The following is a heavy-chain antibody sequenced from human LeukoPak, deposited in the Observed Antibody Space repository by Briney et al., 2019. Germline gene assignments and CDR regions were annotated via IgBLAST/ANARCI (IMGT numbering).Heavy chain of an antibody. V-gene: IGHV4-59*01. CDR1: GGSIGNFF. CDR2: TYENGRT. J-gene: IGHJ4*02. Sequence: TSETLSLTCTVSGGSIGNFFWNWIRQSPGEGLEWIGFTYENGRTSYNPSLKSRVTISVDMSKNQFSLRLTSMTAADTAVYYCARDWELGHWGRGILVTVTS. CDR3: ARDWELGH. D-gene: IGHD1-26*01.